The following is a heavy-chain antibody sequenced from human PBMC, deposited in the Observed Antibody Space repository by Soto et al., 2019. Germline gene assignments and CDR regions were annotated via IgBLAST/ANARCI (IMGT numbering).Heavy chain of an antibody. CDR2: VNHSGTT. V-gene: IGHV4-34*01. Sequence: QVQLQQWGAGLLKPSETLSLTCAVYGGSFSGYYWTWIRQSPEKGLEWIGEVNHSGTTYYNPSLKTRVTISVHTPKNQFSLKMSSVTAADPAVYYCARGIGYCSSINCYSSRRLRFDSWRQGTLVTVSS. J-gene: IGHJ4*02. D-gene: IGHD2-2*01. CDR1: GGSFSGYY. CDR3: ARGIGYCSSINCYSSRRLRFDS.